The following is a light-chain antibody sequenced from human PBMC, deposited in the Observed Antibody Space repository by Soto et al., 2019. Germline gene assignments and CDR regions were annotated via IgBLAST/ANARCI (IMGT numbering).Light chain of an antibody. CDR3: QKYGSLTSST. CDR1: QSVSSTY. Sequence: EIVLTQSPGTLSLSPGERATLSCRASQSVSSTYLAWYQQKPGQAPRLIIYGASSRATGIPDRFSGSGSGTDFPPTISRLEPEDFAVDYCQKYGSLTSSTFGQGTKVEIK. CDR2: GAS. V-gene: IGKV3-20*01. J-gene: IGKJ1*01.